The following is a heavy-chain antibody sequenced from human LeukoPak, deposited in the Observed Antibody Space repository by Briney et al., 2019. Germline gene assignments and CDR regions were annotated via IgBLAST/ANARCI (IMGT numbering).Heavy chain of an antibody. D-gene: IGHD2/OR15-2a*01. Sequence: GASVKVSCKASGYTFINYYLHWVRQAPGQGLVWMGKINPNTDRTNCARMFQGRVTMTADTSTSTVYMELNSLTSDATAVYYCARDLSGWGNSIYWGQGTPVTVS. CDR3: ARDLSGWGNSIY. V-gene: IGHV1-46*01. J-gene: IGHJ4*02. CDR1: GYTFINYY. CDR2: INPNTDRT.